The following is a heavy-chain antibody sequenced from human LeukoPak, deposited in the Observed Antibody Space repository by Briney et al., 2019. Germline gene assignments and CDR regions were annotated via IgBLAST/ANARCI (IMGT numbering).Heavy chain of an antibody. D-gene: IGHD5-12*01. CDR2: IIGSGGST. V-gene: IGHV3-23*01. J-gene: IGHJ3*02. CDR1: GFTFSSYA. CDR3: AKSGSGSDAFDI. Sequence: GGSLRLSCAASGFTFSSYAMSWVRQAPGKGLEWVSAIIGSGGSTYYADSVKGRFTISRDNSKNTLYLQMNSLRAEDTAVYYCAKSGSGSDAFDIWGQGTMVTVSS.